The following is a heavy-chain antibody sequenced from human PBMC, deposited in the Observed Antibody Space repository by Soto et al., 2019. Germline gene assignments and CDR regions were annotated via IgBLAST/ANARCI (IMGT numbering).Heavy chain of an antibody. D-gene: IGHD1-26*01. CDR2: IYYSGST. V-gene: IGHV4-31*03. Sequence: QVQLQESGPGLVKPSQTLSLTCTVSGGSISSGGYYWSWIRQHPGKGLEWIGYIYYSGSTYYNPSLKSRVTISVDTSKNQFSLKLSSVTAADTAVYYCARARPGEVGAKVPRHVGWFDPWGQGTLVTVSS. CDR3: ARARPGEVGAKVPRHVGWFDP. J-gene: IGHJ5*02. CDR1: GGSISSGGYY.